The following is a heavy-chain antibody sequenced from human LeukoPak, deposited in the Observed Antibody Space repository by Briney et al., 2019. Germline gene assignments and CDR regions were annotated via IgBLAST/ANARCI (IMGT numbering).Heavy chain of an antibody. CDR3: ATSSSPDFYYMDV. D-gene: IGHD6-6*01. CDR2: ISGSGTST. CDR1: GFTFSSYA. V-gene: IGHV3-23*01. J-gene: IGHJ6*03. Sequence: GGSLRLSCAASGFTFSSYAMHWVRQAAGEGLEWVSDISGSGTSTYYADSVKGRFTISRDNAKNTLYLQMNSLRAEDTAVYYCATSSSPDFYYMDVWGKGTTVTVSS.